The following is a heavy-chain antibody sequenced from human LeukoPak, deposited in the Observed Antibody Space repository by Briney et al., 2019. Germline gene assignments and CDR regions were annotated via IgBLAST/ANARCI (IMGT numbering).Heavy chain of an antibody. D-gene: IGHD3-16*01. CDR2: INPNSGGT. V-gene: IGHV1-2*06. Sequence: ASVKVSCKASGYTFTGYYMHWVRQAPGQGLEWMGRINPNSGGTNYAQKFQGRVTMTRDTSISTAYMELSSLRSEDTAVYYCARDLRLGAWHRPYYGMDVWGQGTTVTVSS. CDR3: ARDLRLGAWHRPYYGMDV. CDR1: GYTFTGYY. J-gene: IGHJ6*02.